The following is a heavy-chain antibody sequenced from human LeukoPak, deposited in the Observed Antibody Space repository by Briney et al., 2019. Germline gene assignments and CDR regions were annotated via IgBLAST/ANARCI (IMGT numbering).Heavy chain of an antibody. Sequence: GGSLRLSCAASGFTLNTNAMSAVRQAPGKGLEWVSAISGRTGGTYYADSVKGRFTISRDNSKSTLYLQMDSLRAEDAAVYYCAKCGNSGCHLIDYWGQGTLVTVSS. V-gene: IGHV3-23*01. CDR3: AKCGNSGCHLIDY. J-gene: IGHJ4*02. CDR1: GFTLNTNA. D-gene: IGHD5-12*01. CDR2: ISGRTGGT.